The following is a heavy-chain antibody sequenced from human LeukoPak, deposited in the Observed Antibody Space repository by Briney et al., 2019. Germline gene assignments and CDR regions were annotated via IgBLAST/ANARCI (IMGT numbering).Heavy chain of an antibody. CDR3: ARDRDSLDGVVVPAGPFDY. V-gene: IGHV1-18*01. J-gene: IGHJ4*02. CDR1: GYRFMSHA. CDR2: INGYNGDT. Sequence: ASVKVSCKASGYRFMSHAITWVRQAPGQGLEWMGWINGYNGDTVYAQKLQGRLTMTIDTSTSTAYMELRSVRSDDTAVYYCARDRDSLDGVVVPAGPFDYWGQGSLVTVSS. D-gene: IGHD2-2*03.